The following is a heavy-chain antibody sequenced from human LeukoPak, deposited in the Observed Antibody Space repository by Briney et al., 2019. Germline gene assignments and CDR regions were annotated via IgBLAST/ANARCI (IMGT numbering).Heavy chain of an antibody. V-gene: IGHV4-4*07. D-gene: IGHD2-15*01. CDR3: ARDYSGGYPGGAVFDY. J-gene: IGHJ4*02. CDR1: GGSISSYY. Sequence: TSETLSLTCTVSGGSISSYYWNWIRQPAGKGLEWLGRVYPSGSTNYNPSLKSRVTMSVDTSKNQFSLKLSSVTAADTAVYYCARDYSGGYPGGAVFDYWGQGTLVTVSS. CDR2: VYPSGST.